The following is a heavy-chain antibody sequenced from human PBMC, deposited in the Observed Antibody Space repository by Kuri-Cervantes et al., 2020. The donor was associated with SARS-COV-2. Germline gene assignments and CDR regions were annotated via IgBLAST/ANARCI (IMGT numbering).Heavy chain of an antibody. CDR1: GFTFSDHT. CDR3: SRAGPGVSWDF. D-gene: IGHD2-8*01. V-gene: IGHV3-72*01. CDR2: IKNKDQGYTT. J-gene: IGHJ4*02. Sequence: GESLKISCAASGFTFSDHTMDWVRQAPGKGLEWVGRIKNKDQGYTTYYAASVKGRFTISGDDSKDSLYLQLNSLKSEDTALYYCSRAGPGVSWDFWGQGTLVTVSS.